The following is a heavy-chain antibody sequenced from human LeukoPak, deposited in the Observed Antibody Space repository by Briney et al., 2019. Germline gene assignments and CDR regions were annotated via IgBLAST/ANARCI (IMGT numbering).Heavy chain of an antibody. D-gene: IGHD3-22*01. CDR2: IWYDGSNK. V-gene: IGHV3-33*08. J-gene: IGHJ4*02. CDR3: ARAGYYDSSGHGGGIDY. Sequence: GGSLRLSCAASGFTFSSYCMHWVRQAPGKGLEWVAVIWYDGSNKYYADSVKGRFTISRDNSKNTLYLQMNSLRAEDTAVYYCARAGYYDSSGHGGGIDYWGQGTLVTVSS. CDR1: GFTFSSYC.